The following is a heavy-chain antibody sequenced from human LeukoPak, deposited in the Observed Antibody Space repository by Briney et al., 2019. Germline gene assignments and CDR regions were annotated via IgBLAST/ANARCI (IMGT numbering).Heavy chain of an antibody. D-gene: IGHD6-19*01. CDR1: GFSFSSYG. V-gene: IGHV3-30*18. CDR2: ISYDGSNK. J-gene: IGHJ6*02. CDR3: AKEFSSGWYYYYYGMDV. Sequence: PGRSLRLSCAASGFSFSSYGMHWVRQAPGKGLEWVAVISYDGSNKYYADSVRGRFTISRDNSKNTLYLQMNSLRAEDTAVYYCAKEFSSGWYYYYYGMDVWGQGTTVTASS.